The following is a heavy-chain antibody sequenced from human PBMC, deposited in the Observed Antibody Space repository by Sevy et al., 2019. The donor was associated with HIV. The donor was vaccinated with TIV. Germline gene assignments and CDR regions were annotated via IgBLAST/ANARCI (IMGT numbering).Heavy chain of an antibody. CDR2: ISSSSSYI. CDR1: GFTFSSYS. V-gene: IGHV3-21*01. D-gene: IGHD3-10*01. J-gene: IGHJ4*02. Sequence: GGSLRLSCAASGFTFSSYSMNWVHQAPGKGLEWVSSISSSSSYIYYADSVKGRFTISRDNAKNSLYLQMNSLRAEDTAVYYCARGPAGDELDYWGQGTLVTVSS. CDR3: ARGPAGDELDY.